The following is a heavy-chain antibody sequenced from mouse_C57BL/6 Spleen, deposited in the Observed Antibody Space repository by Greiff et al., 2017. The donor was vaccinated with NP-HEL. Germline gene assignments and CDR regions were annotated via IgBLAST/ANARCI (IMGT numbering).Heavy chain of an antibody. V-gene: IGHV1-26*01. CDR3: ATDGSRDWFAY. CDR2: INPNNGGT. CDR1: GYTFTDYY. Sequence: EVQLQQSGPELVKPGASVKISCKASGYTFTDYYMNWVKQSHGKSLEWIGDINPNNGGTSYNQKFKGKATLTVDKSSSTAYMELRSLTSEDSAVYYCATDGSRDWFAYWGQGTLVTVSA. D-gene: IGHD1-1*01. J-gene: IGHJ3*01.